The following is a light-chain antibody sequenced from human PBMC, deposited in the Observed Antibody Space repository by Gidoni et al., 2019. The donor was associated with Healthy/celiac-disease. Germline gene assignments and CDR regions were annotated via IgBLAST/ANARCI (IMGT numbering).Light chain of an antibody. CDR3: QQSYSTPWT. CDR1: QSIRSY. CDR2: AAS. J-gene: IGKJ1*01. V-gene: IGKV1-39*01. Sequence: DNQMTQPPTCLSASVGDRVTITCRASQSIRSYLNWYQQKPGKAPKLLIYAASSLQSGVPSRFSGSGSGTDFTLTISSLQPEDFATYYCQQSYSTPWTFGQGTKVEIK.